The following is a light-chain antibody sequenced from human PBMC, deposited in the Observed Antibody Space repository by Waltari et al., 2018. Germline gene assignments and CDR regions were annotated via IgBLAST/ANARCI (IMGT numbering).Light chain of an antibody. CDR2: EVI. Sequence: QSALTPPPPASGSPGQSVTIPSSGTSSDLGAYNYASWYQQHPCNPPKLMIYEVIKRPSGVPPRFSGSKSGNTASLTVSELQAEDEADYYCSSYAGSNGVLFGGGTKVTVL. V-gene: IGLV2-8*01. CDR3: SSYAGSNGVL. J-gene: IGLJ2*01. CDR1: SSDLGAYNY.